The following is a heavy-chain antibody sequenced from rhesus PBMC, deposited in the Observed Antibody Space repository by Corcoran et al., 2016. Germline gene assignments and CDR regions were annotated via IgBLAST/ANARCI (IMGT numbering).Heavy chain of an antibody. Sequence: EVQLVESGGGVVQPGGSLRLSCAASGFTFDAYAMHWVRQAQGKGWEGVSSISVRGGSTYKAESVKGQVTSARDNAKNALYLQMGSLRAEDTALYYCARDLGGLADYWGQRVLVTVSS. CDR3: ARDLGGLADY. CDR1: GFTFDAYA. CDR2: ISVRGGST. J-gene: IGHJ4*01. V-gene: IGHV3-201*01. D-gene: IGHD2-15*01.